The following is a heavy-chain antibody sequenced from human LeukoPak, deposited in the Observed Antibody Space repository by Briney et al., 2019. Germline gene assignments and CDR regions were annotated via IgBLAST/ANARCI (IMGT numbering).Heavy chain of an antibody. CDR3: ARDSYGDANFDS. V-gene: IGHV3-53*01. D-gene: IGHD4-17*01. Sequence: GGSLRLSCAASGFIVNTNYMTWVRQAPGRGLEWGSFIYADGNTYYADSVKGRFTISRDISKNAVYLQMNSLGAEDTAVYYCARDSYGDANFDSWGQGTLVTVSS. CDR2: IYADGNT. J-gene: IGHJ4*02. CDR1: GFIVNTNY.